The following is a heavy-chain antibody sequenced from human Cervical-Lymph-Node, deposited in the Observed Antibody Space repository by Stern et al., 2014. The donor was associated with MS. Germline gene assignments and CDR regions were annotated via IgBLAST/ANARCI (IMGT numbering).Heavy chain of an antibody. D-gene: IGHD6-25*01. CDR3: ARGLPNTGYDP. CDR2: INTVATNT. J-gene: IGHJ5*02. Sequence: EVQLVESGGGLVQPGGSLRLSCAASGFTFSSYPMHWVRQAPGQGPAWIAYINTVATNTFYADSVKGRFTISRDNAKNSLFLQMNSLRADDTAVYYCARGLPNTGYDPWGQGTLVTVSS. V-gene: IGHV3-48*01. CDR1: GFTFSSYP.